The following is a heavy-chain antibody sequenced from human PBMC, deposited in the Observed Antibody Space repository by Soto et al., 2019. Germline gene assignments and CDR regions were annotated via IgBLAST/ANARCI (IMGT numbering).Heavy chain of an antibody. CDR3: AKDRRGVMDV. CDR2: VSGSGRST. CDR1: GFTFSDYD. J-gene: IGHJ6*02. V-gene: IGHV3-23*01. D-gene: IGHD3-10*01. Sequence: EEQLLESGGGLVQRGGSLRLSCAASGFTFSDYDMSWVRRAPGKGLEWVSAVSGSGRSTYYADSVKGRFTISRDNSTNTLYLQMNSLRAEDTAVYYCAKDRRGVMDVWGQGTAVTVSS.